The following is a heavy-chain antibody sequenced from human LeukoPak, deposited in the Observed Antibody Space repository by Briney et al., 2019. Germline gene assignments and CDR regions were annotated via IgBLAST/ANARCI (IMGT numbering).Heavy chain of an antibody. CDR2: INPNSGGT. J-gene: IGHJ6*03. Sequence: GASVKVSCKASGYTFTGYYMHWVRQAPGQGLEWMGWINPNSGGTNYAQKLQGRVTMTRDTSISTAYMELSRLRSDDTAVYYCAREGVVVVPAAIPYYMDVWGKGTTVTISS. V-gene: IGHV1-2*02. CDR3: AREGVVVVPAAIPYYMDV. CDR1: GYTFTGYY. D-gene: IGHD2-2*02.